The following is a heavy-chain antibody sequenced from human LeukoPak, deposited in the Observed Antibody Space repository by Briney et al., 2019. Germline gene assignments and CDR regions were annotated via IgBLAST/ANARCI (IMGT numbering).Heavy chain of an antibody. Sequence: PGRSLRLSCAASGFTFSSYGMHWVRQAPGKGLEWVAVISYDGSNKYYADSVKGRFTISRDNSKNTLYLQMNSLRAEDTAVYYCARPSSKHYCSGGSCDDAFDIWGQGTMVTVSS. CDR3: ARPSSKHYCSGGSCDDAFDI. J-gene: IGHJ3*02. D-gene: IGHD2-15*01. CDR1: GFTFSSYG. CDR2: ISYDGSNK. V-gene: IGHV3-30*03.